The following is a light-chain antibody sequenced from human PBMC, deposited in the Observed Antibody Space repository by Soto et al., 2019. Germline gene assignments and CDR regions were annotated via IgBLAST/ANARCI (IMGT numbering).Light chain of an antibody. Sequence: QSVLTQPPSVSGAPGQRVTISCTGSSSNFGAGYDVHWYQQFPGTAPKLLIYNNNNRPSGVPDRFSGSKSGTSASLAITGLQAEDEADYYCQAYDGRLSGVLVGGGTQLTVL. CDR3: QAYDGRLSGVL. CDR2: NNN. CDR1: SSNFGAGYD. V-gene: IGLV1-40*01. J-gene: IGLJ2*01.